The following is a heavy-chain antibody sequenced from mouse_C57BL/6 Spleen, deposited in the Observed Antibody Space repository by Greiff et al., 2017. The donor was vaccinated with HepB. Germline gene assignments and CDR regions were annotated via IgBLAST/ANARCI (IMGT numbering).Heavy chain of an antibody. CDR1: GYAFSSSW. D-gene: IGHD2-4*01. CDR2: IYPGDGDT. J-gene: IGHJ1*03. V-gene: IGHV1-82*01. CDR3: ARSGSYYEDWYFDV. Sequence: QVQLKESGPELVKPGASVKISCKASGYAFSSSWMNWVKQRPGKGLEWIGRIYPGDGDTNYNGKFKGKATLTADKSSSTAYMQLSSLTSEDSAVYFCARSGSYYEDWYFDVWGTGTTVTVSS.